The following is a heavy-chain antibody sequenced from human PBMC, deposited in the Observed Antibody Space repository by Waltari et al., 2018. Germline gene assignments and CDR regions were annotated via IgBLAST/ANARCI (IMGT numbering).Heavy chain of an antibody. CDR1: AGSISRGAYY. CDR2: IYYSGST. J-gene: IGHJ4*02. D-gene: IGHD2-2*01. V-gene: IGHV4-30-4*08. CDR3: ARVNAGSTSEFSFDY. Sequence: QVQLQESGPGLVKPSQTLSLTCTVSAGSISRGAYYWSWIRQPPGKCLEWIGYIYYSGSTYYNPSLKSRVTISVDTSKNQFSLKLSSVTAADTAVYYCARVNAGSTSEFSFDYWGQGTLVTVSS.